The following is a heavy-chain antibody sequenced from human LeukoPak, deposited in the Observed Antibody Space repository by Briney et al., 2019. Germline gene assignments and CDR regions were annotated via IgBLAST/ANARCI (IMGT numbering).Heavy chain of an antibody. D-gene: IGHD6-19*01. CDR3: ARMYSSDGFDY. CDR1: GFTFNSHE. CDR2: ISSSGSTI. J-gene: IGHJ4*02. Sequence: TGGSLRLSCAASGFTFNSHEMNWVRQAPGKGLEWVSYISSSGSTIYYADSVKGRFTISRDNAKNSLYLQMNSLRAEDTAVYYCARMYSSDGFDYWGQGTLITVSS. V-gene: IGHV3-48*03.